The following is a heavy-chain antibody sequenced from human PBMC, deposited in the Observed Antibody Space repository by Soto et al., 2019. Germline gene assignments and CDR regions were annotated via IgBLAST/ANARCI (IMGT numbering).Heavy chain of an antibody. Sequence: QVQLQESGPGLVKPSETLSLTCTVSGGSVSSYYWSWIRQPPGKGLEWVGYIYYSGSTNYNPSLKSRCTISVDTSKNQFSLKLNSVTAADTAVYYCARRYGSSFDYWGQGTLVTVSS. CDR3: ARRYGSSFDY. D-gene: IGHD6-13*01. CDR1: GGSVSSYY. J-gene: IGHJ4*02. CDR2: IYYSGST. V-gene: IGHV4-59*08.